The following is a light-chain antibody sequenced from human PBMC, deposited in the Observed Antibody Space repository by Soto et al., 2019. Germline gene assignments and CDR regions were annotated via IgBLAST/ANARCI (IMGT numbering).Light chain of an antibody. CDR2: GAS. CDR3: QQYGSSPPYT. CDR1: QSVSNSN. Sequence: EVVLTQSPGTLSLSPGERATLSCRSSQSVSNSNLAWYQQKPGQAPRLLIYGASNRATGIPDRFSGSGSGTDFTLTISRLEPEDFAVYYCQQYGSSPPYTFGQGTQLEIK. J-gene: IGKJ2*01. V-gene: IGKV3-20*01.